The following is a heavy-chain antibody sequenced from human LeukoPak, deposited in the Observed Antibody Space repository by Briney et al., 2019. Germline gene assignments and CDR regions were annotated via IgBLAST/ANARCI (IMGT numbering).Heavy chain of an antibody. CDR2: IWYDGSNK. CDR3: ARETYYYDSSGYYYSVYFDY. Sequence: GGSLRLSCAASGFTFSSYGMHWVRQAPGKGLEWVAVIWYDGSNKYYADSVKGRFTISRDNSKNTLYLQMNSLRAEDTAVYYCARETYYYDSSGYYYSVYFDYWGQGTLVTVSS. D-gene: IGHD3-22*01. V-gene: IGHV3-33*01. J-gene: IGHJ4*02. CDR1: GFTFSSYG.